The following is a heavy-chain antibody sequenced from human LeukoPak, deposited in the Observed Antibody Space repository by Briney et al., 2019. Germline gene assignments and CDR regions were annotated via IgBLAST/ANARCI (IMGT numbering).Heavy chain of an antibody. CDR1: GYSFTNYW. D-gene: IGHD1-26*01. CDR2: IYPGDSDT. J-gene: IGHJ4*02. CDR3: ARRRPRSYYFDY. Sequence: GEDLKISWKGSGYSFTNYWIGLVLQMPVHSLERMGIIYPGDSDTRYSPSFQGQVTISADKSISTAYLQWSSLKASDTAMYYCARRRPRSYYFDYWGQGTLVTVSS. V-gene: IGHV5-51*01.